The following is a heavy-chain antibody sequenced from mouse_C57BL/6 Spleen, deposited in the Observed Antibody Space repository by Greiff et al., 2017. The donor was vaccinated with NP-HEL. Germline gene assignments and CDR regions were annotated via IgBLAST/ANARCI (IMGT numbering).Heavy chain of an antibody. V-gene: IGHV5-4*03. CDR1: GFTFSSYA. Sequence: EVKLMESGGGLVKPGGSLKLSCAASGFTFSSYAMSWVRQTPEKRLEWVATISDGGSYTYYPNNVKGRFTISRDNAKNNLYLQMSHLKSEDTAMYYSARDYYGSGGFAYWGQGTLVTVSA. D-gene: IGHD1-1*01. J-gene: IGHJ3*01. CDR3: ARDYYGSGGFAY. CDR2: ISDGGSYT.